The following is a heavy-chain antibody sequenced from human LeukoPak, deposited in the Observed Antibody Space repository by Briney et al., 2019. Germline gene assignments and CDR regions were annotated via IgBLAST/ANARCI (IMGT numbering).Heavy chain of an antibody. Sequence: GGSLRLSCAASGFTISTYGMSWVRQAPGKGLEWVSTSGISDGRYYADSVKGRFNISRDNSKNTVYLEINSLRAEDTAVYYCAKRIPYHMDVWGKGTTVTVSS. CDR3: AKRIPYHMDV. J-gene: IGHJ6*03. V-gene: IGHV3-23*01. CDR2: SGISDGR. D-gene: IGHD2-15*01. CDR1: GFTISTYG.